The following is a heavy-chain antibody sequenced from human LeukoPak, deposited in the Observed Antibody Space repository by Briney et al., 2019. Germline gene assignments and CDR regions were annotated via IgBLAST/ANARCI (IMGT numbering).Heavy chain of an antibody. CDR2: MNPNSGNT. CDR3: ARAGARQIAAVGY. J-gene: IGHJ4*02. Sequence: VASVKVSCKASGYTFTSYDINWVRQATGQGLEWMGWMNPNSGNTGYAQKFRGRVTMTRNTSISTAYMELSSLRSEDTAVYYCARAGARQIAAVGYWGQGTLVTVSS. CDR1: GYTFTSYD. V-gene: IGHV1-8*01. D-gene: IGHD6-13*01.